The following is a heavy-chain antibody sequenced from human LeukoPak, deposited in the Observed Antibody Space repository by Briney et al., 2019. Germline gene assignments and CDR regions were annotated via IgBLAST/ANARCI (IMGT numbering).Heavy chain of an antibody. J-gene: IGHJ4*02. Sequence: PSETLSLTCTVSGGSISSYYWSWIRHPPGKGLEWIGYIYYSGSTNYNPSPKSRVTISVDTSKNQFSLKLSSVTAADTAVYYCARQADPQHGAVAVHFDYWGQGTLVTVSS. CDR1: GGSISSYY. CDR3: ARQADPQHGAVAVHFDY. V-gene: IGHV4-59*08. D-gene: IGHD6-19*01. CDR2: IYYSGST.